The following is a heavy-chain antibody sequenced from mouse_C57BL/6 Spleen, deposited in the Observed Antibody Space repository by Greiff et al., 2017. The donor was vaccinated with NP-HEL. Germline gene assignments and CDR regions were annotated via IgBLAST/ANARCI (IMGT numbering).Heavy chain of an antibody. CDR1: GFNIKNTY. Sequence: EVKVVESVAELVRPGASVKLSCTASGFNIKNTYMHWVKQRPEQGLEWIGRIDPANGNTKYAPKFQGKATITADTSSNTAYLQLSSLTSEDTAIYYCARSDYYGSSPAWFAYWGQGTLVTVSA. D-gene: IGHD1-1*01. CDR2: IDPANGNT. V-gene: IGHV14-3*01. J-gene: IGHJ3*01. CDR3: ARSDYYGSSPAWFAY.